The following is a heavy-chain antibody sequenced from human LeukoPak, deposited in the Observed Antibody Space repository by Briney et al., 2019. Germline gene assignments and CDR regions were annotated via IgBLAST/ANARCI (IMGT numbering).Heavy chain of an antibody. CDR1: GFNFRLYS. CDR3: VRDHNYAFDY. D-gene: IGHD5-18*01. J-gene: IGHJ4*02. CDR2: ITSSSKTT. Sequence: GWALRLSGACFGFNFRLYSMNGVRQAPGKGLEWISSITSSSKTTYYAPSVKGRFTISSDNAKNSLYLQMNSLRAEDTAVYFCVRDHNYAFDYWGQGTLVTVSS. V-gene: IGHV3-48*01.